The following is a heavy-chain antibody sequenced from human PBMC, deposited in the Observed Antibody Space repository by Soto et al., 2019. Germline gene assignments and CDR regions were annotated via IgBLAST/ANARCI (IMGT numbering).Heavy chain of an antibody. CDR2: ISYDGSSI. J-gene: IGHJ4*02. D-gene: IGHD3-10*01. CDR1: GFTFSDFA. Sequence: QVQLVESGGGVVQPGRSLRLSCAAFGFTFSDFAFHWVRQAPGKGLQWVAAISYDGSSIYYADSVRGRFIISRDYSKNTVFLQMNSLRREDTGVYYCARVHGTGRRPDFWGQGAQVTVSS. V-gene: IGHV3-30-3*01. CDR3: ARVHGTGRRPDF.